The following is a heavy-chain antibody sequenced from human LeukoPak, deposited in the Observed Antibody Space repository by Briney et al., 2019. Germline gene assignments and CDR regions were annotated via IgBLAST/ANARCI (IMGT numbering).Heavy chain of an antibody. Sequence: GGSLRLSCAASGFTFSSYGMHWVRHAPGMGLEWVAVIWYDGSNKYYADSVKGRFTISRDNSKNTLYLQMNSLRAEDTAVYYCARAQTYYYDSSGYYPDYWGQGTLVTVSS. D-gene: IGHD3-22*01. V-gene: IGHV3-33*01. CDR2: IWYDGSNK. J-gene: IGHJ4*02. CDR1: GFTFSSYG. CDR3: ARAQTYYYDSSGYYPDY.